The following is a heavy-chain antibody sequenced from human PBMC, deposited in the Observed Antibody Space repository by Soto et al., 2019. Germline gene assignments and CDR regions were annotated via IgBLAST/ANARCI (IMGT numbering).Heavy chain of an antibody. CDR2: ITGSGVRT. Sequence: ALRLSCAASGFTFSSYNLNWVRQAPGQGLEWVSTITGSGVRTYYADSVKGRFTISRDNSKDRLYLQMNSLRADDTAVYYCAKQAGLSGYNYGSSIRLCDPEALGT. CDR3: AKQAGLSGYNYGSSIRLCDP. J-gene: IGHJ5*02. V-gene: IGHV3-23*01. CDR1: GFTFSSYN. D-gene: IGHD5-18*01.